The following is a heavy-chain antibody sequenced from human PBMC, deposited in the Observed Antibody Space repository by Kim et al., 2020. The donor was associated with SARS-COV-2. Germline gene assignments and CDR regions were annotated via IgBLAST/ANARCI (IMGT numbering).Heavy chain of an antibody. CDR1: EFTFSRYS. J-gene: IGHJ4*02. CDR3: ARDLSFGGAGGLDY. Sequence: GGSLRLSCAASEFTFSRYSMNWVRQAPGKGLEWVSTISRFSDYIYYAESVEGRFTISRDNAKNSVYLQMNSLRVDDTAMYYCARDLSFGGAGGLDYWGQGALVSVSS. D-gene: IGHD3-10*01. CDR2: ISRFSDYI. V-gene: IGHV3-21*01.